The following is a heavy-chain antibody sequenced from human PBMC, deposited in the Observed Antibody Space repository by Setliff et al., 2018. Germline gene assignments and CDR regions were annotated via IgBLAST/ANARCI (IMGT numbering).Heavy chain of an antibody. CDR1: GFTFSTYS. Sequence: PGGSLRLSCAASGFTFSTYSMNWVRQAPGKGLEWVSRINSDGSSTTYADSVKGRFTISRDNAKNTLYLQINSLKAEDTAFYYCTRDSVYSSGWYASGHWGQGTLVTVSS. CDR3: TRDSVYSSGWYASGH. V-gene: IGHV3-74*01. CDR2: INSDGSST. D-gene: IGHD6-19*01. J-gene: IGHJ4*02.